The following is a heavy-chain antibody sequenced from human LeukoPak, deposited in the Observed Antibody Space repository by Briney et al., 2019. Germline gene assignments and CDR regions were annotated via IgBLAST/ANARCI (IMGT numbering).Heavy chain of an antibody. Sequence: ASVKVSCKASGYTFTSYDINWVRQATGQGLEWMGWMNPNSGNTGYAQKFQGRVTMTRNTSISTAYMELSSLRSEDAAVYYCTSTRVDTAMVTDYWGQETLVTVSS. D-gene: IGHD5-18*01. V-gene: IGHV1-8*01. CDR3: TSTRVDTAMVTDY. CDR1: GYTFTSYD. CDR2: MNPNSGNT. J-gene: IGHJ4*02.